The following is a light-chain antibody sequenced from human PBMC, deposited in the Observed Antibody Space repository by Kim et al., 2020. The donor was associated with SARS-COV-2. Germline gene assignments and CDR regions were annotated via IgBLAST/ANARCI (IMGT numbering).Light chain of an antibody. CDR3: QAWDSSTKVV. V-gene: IGLV3-1*01. CDR2: QDS. Sequence: SYELTQPPSVSVSPGQTASITCSGDKLGDKYACWYQQKPGQSHVLVIYQDSKRPSGIPERFSGSNSGNTATLTISGTQAMDEADYYCQAWDSSTKVVFGGGTQLTVL. CDR1: KLGDKY. J-gene: IGLJ2*01.